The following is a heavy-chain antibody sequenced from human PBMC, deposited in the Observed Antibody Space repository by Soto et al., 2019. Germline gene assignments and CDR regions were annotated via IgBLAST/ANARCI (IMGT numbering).Heavy chain of an antibody. J-gene: IGHJ4*02. Sequence: ASVKVCCKASGYTFTDYYVHWVRQAPGQGLEWMGWINPNSGGTKSAQKFQGRVTMTRDTSISTAYMELSRLRSDDTAVYYCARRKGDYYDSSGYHYYFDYWGQGTLVTV. CDR3: ARRKGDYYDSSGYHYYFDY. CDR1: GYTFTDYY. CDR2: INPNSGGT. D-gene: IGHD3-22*01. V-gene: IGHV1-2*02.